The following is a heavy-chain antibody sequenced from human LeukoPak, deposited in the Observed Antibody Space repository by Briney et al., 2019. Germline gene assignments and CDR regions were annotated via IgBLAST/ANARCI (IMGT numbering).Heavy chain of an antibody. V-gene: IGHV3-74*01. CDR3: AIDSYTAGHSYGVDV. Sequence: GGSLRLSCAASGFTISNYRMHWVRQAPGKGLVWVSRINPDGSSTSYADSVKGRFTFSRDNAKNTLFLQMNSLRAEDTAVYYCAIDSYTAGHSYGVDVWGQGTPVTVSS. CDR1: GFTISNYR. J-gene: IGHJ6*02. D-gene: IGHD3-16*01. CDR2: INPDGSST.